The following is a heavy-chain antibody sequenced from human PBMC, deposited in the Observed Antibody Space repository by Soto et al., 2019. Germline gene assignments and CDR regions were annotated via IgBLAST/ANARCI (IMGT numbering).Heavy chain of an antibody. V-gene: IGHV3-23*01. CDR2: ISGRGGIT. CDR3: AKDTYDSSGYYLYYFDC. J-gene: IGHJ4*02. D-gene: IGHD3-22*01. Sequence: LRRSCAASGFTFSIYAMTLVRQAPGKGLEWVSGISGRGGITNYADSVKGRFTISRDNSKNTLYLQMNSLRAEDTAVYYCAKDTYDSSGYYLYYFDCWGQGTLVTVSS. CDR1: GFTFSIYA.